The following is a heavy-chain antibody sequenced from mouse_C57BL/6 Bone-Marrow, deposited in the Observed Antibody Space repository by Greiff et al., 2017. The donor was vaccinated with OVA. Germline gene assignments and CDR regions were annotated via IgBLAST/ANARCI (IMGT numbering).Heavy chain of an antibody. Sequence: DVHLVESGGGLVQPGGSLKLSCAASGFTFSDYYMYWVRQTPEKRLEWVAYISNGGGSTYYPDTVKGRFTISRDNAKNTLYLQMSRLKSEDTAMYYCARQEAQAPYYYAMDYWGQGTSVTVSS. D-gene: IGHD3-2*02. CDR3: ARQEAQAPYYYAMDY. CDR2: ISNGGGST. V-gene: IGHV5-12*01. J-gene: IGHJ4*01. CDR1: GFTFSDYY.